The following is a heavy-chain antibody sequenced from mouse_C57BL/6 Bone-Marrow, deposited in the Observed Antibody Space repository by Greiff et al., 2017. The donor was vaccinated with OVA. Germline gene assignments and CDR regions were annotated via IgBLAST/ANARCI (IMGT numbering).Heavy chain of an antibody. CDR3: ARSPFVTTVYYFDY. V-gene: IGHV1-64*01. CDR2: IHPNSGST. Sequence: QVQLQQPGAELVKPGASVKLSCKASGYTFTSYWMHWVKQRPGQGLEWIGMIHPNSGSTNYNAKFKSKATLTVDKSSSTAYMQLSSLTSEDSAVYYCARSPFVTTVYYFDYWGQGTTLTVSS. D-gene: IGHD1-1*01. J-gene: IGHJ2*01. CDR1: GYTFTSYW.